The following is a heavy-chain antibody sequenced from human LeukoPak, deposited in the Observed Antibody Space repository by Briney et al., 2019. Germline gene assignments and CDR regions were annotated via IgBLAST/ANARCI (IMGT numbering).Heavy chain of an antibody. D-gene: IGHD6-13*01. V-gene: IGHV1-2*02. Sequence: ASVKVSCKASGYTFTGYYMHWVRQAPGQGLEWMGWINPNSGGTNYAQKFQGRVTMTWDTSISTAYMELSRLRSDDTAVYYCARGGSSSWYYYFDYWGQGTLVTVSS. CDR2: INPNSGGT. CDR3: ARGGSSSWYYYFDY. J-gene: IGHJ4*02. CDR1: GYTFTGYY.